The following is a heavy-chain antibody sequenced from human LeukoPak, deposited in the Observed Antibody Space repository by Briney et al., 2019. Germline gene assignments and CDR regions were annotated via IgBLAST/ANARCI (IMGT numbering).Heavy chain of an antibody. CDR2: IKQGGSEK. J-gene: IGHJ6*04. D-gene: IGHD2-15*01. CDR1: GCSLSNYA. V-gene: IGHV3-7*03. CDR3: ARDFGLRCSGGTCYSVYYYGMDV. Sequence: GWSLRLSCSASGCSLSNYAMYWVRQAPGKGLEWVANIKQGGSEKYYVDSVKGRFTISRDNAKNSLYLQMNSLRAEDTAVYYCARDFGLRCSGGTCYSVYYYGMDVWGKGNTVTVSS.